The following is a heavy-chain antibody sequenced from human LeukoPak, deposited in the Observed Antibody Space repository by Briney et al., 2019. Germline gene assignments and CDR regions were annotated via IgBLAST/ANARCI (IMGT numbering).Heavy chain of an antibody. CDR2: INPNSGGT. J-gene: IGHJ4*02. CDR3: ARGLSSGWYTFDH. V-gene: IGHV1-2*02. CDR1: GYTFTGYY. Sequence: ASVKVSCKASGYTFTGYYMHWVRQAPGQGLEWMRWINPNSGGTNYAQKFQGRVTMTRDTSISTAYMELSRLRSDDTAVYYCARGLSSGWYTFDHWGQGTLVTVSS. D-gene: IGHD6-19*01.